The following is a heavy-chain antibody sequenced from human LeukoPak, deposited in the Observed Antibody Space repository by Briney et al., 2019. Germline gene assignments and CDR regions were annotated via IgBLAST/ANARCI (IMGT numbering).Heavy chain of an antibody. D-gene: IGHD5-12*01. V-gene: IGHV4-59*12. J-gene: IGHJ4*02. CDR1: GDSISSYY. Sequence: TSETLSLTCTVSGDSISSYYWSWIRQPPGKGLEWIGYIYYSGSTNYNPSLQSRVSISLDTSENQFSLTLSSVTAADTAVYYCARDRSGFYSVDYWGRGTLVTVSS. CDR2: IYYSGST. CDR3: ARDRSGFYSVDY.